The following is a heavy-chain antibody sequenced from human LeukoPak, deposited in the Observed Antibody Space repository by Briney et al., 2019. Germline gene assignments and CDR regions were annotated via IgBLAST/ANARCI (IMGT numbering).Heavy chain of an antibody. V-gene: IGHV3-23*01. J-gene: IGHJ3*02. CDR2: ISGSDRST. CDR3: AKDTSVGAFDI. CDR1: GFTFSSYA. Sequence: GGSLRLSCAASGFTFSSYAMSWVRQAPGKGLEWVSGISGSDRSTYYADSVKGRFIISRDNSKNTLYLQMNSLRAEDTAVYYCAKDTSVGAFDIWGQGTMVTVSS. D-gene: IGHD5/OR15-5a*01.